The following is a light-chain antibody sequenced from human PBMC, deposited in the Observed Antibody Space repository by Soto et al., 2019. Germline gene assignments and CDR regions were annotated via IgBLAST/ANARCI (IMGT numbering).Light chain of an antibody. V-gene: IGKV3-11*01. CDR2: DAS. CDR1: QSVSSY. J-gene: IGKJ4*01. Sequence: EIVLTQSPATLSLSPGERATLSCRASQSVSSYLAWYQQKPCQAPRLLIYDASNRATGIPARFSGSGSGTDFTLTISSLEPEDFAVYYCQQRSNWLPLTFGGGTKVEIK. CDR3: QQRSNWLPLT.